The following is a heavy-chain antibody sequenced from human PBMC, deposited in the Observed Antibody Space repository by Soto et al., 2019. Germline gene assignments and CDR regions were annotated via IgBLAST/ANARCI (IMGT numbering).Heavy chain of an antibody. J-gene: IGHJ4*02. V-gene: IGHV3-30*04. Sequence: PGGSLRLSCAASGFTFSSYAMHWVRQAPGKGLEWAAVISYDGSQKYYVGSVKGRFIISRDNAKDSVYMQMDSLRAGDTAVYFCARVGRYGWDFDHWGQGTLVTVSS. CDR3: ARVGRYGWDFDH. CDR2: ISYDGSQK. D-gene: IGHD5-18*01. CDR1: GFTFSSYA.